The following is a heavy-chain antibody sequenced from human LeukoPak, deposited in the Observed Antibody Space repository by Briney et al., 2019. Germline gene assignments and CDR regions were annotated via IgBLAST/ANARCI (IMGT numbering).Heavy chain of an antibody. D-gene: IGHD3-10*01. V-gene: IGHV1-2*02. Sequence: GASVKVSCKASGYTFTGYYMRWVRQAPGQGLEWMGWINPNSGGTNYAQKFQGRVTMTRDTSISTAYMELSRLRSDDTAVYYCASGRVWFGEPDHAFDIWGQGTMVTVSS. CDR1: GYTFTGYY. J-gene: IGHJ3*02. CDR3: ASGRVWFGEPDHAFDI. CDR2: INPNSGGT.